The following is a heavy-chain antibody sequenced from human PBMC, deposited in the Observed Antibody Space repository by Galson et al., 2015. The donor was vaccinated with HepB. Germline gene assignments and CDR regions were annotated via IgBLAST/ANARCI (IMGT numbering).Heavy chain of an antibody. D-gene: IGHD6-19*01. Sequence: CAISGDSVSSNSAAWNWIRQSPSRGLEWLGRTYYRSKWHNDYTVSVKSRITVNADTSKNQFSLQLNPVTPEDTAVYYCARAREGGWYFDYWGQGTLVTVSS. CDR3: ARAREGGWYFDY. V-gene: IGHV6-1*01. J-gene: IGHJ4*02. CDR2: TYYRSKWHN. CDR1: GDSVSSNSAA.